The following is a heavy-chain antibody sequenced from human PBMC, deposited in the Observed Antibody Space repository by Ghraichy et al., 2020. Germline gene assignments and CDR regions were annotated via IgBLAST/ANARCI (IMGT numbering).Heavy chain of an antibody. CDR2: TSSSSSTI. V-gene: IGHV3-48*02. J-gene: IGHJ4*02. CDR3: ARDAWSYYYDCSGYADFDY. D-gene: IGHD3-22*01. CDR1: GFTFSSYS. Sequence: GGSLRLSCAASGFTFSSYSMNWVRQAPGKGLEWVSYTSSSSSTIYYADSVKGRFTISRDNAKNSLYLQMNSLRDEDTAVYYCARDAWSYYYDCSGYADFDYWGQGTLVTVSS.